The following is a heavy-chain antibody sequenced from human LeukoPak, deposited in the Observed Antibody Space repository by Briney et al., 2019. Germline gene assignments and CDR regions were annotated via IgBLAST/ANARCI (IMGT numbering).Heavy chain of an antibody. D-gene: IGHD5-12*01. CDR3: ARDYSGYDSSDAFDI. V-gene: IGHV3-23*01. J-gene: IGHJ3*02. CDR1: GFTFSSYA. Sequence: PGGSLRLSCAASGFTFSSYAMSWVRQAPGKGLEWVSAISGSGGSTYYADSVKGRFTISRDNAKNSLYLQMNSLRAEDTAVYYCARDYSGYDSSDAFDIWGQGTMVTVSS. CDR2: ISGSGGST.